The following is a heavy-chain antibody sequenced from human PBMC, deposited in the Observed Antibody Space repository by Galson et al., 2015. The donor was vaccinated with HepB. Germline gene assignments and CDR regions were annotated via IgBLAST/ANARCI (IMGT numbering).Heavy chain of an antibody. J-gene: IGHJ4*02. CDR3: ARDGNYYDSSGYYNPFYYFDY. Sequence: SLRLSCAASGVTFSSYAMHWVRQAPGKGLEWVAVISYDGSNKYYADSVKGRFTISRDNSKNTLYLQMNSLRAEDTAVYYCARDGNYYDSSGYYNPFYYFDYWGQGTLVTVSS. D-gene: IGHD3-22*01. CDR1: GVTFSSYA. V-gene: IGHV3-30*04. CDR2: ISYDGSNK.